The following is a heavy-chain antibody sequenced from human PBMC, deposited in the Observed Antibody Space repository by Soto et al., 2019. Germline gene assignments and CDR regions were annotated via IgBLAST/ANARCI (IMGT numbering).Heavy chain of an antibody. CDR3: AIQFGSTSCYACYYYYGMDV. CDR1: GYTFTSYD. D-gene: IGHD2-2*01. J-gene: IGHJ6*02. Sequence: GASVKVSCKASGYTFTSYDINWVRQATGQGLEWMGGIIPIFGTANYAQKFQGRVTITADESTSTAYMELSSLRSEDTAVYYCAIQFGSTSCYACYYYYGMDVWGQGTTVTVSS. CDR2: IIPIFGTA. V-gene: IGHV1-69*13.